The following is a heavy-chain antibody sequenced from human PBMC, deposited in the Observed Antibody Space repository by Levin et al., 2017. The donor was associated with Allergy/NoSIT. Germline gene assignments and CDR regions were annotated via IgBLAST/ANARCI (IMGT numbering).Heavy chain of an antibody. Sequence: QTLSLPCTLSGFSLPTSGMSVSWIRQPPGKALEWLARIDGDGDKYYRTSLRTRLTVSQDTSKNQVVLTMTDLDPVDTATYYCARMPLKVFYGSSLSTAFDIWGQGTMVTVSS. D-gene: IGHD3-10*01. CDR2: IDGDGDK. J-gene: IGHJ3*02. V-gene: IGHV2-70*11. CDR1: GFSLPTSGMS. CDR3: ARMPLKVFYGSSLSTAFDI.